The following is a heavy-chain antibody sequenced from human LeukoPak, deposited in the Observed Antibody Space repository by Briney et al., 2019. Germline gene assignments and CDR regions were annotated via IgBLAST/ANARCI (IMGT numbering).Heavy chain of an antibody. CDR1: GFTFSSYA. D-gene: IGHD3-10*01. CDR3: AREYPSGLRITYFDY. J-gene: IGHJ4*02. Sequence: GRSLRLSCAASGFTFSSYAMHWVRQAPGKGLEWVAVISYDGSNKYYADSVKGRFTISRDNSKNTLYLQMNSLRAEDTAVYYCAREYPSGLRITYFDYWGQGTLVTVSS. CDR2: ISYDGSNK. V-gene: IGHV3-30*04.